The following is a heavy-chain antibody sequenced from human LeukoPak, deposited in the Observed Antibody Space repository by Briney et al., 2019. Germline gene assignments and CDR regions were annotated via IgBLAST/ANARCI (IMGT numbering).Heavy chain of an antibody. Sequence: GGSLRLSCSASGFTFSSYAMSWVRQAPGKGVEWVSAIRASGGTAYYADSVKGRFTISGDNSKNTLYLQMNSLRAEDTAVYYCAKVWAHDGSGNPYWNFDLWGRGTLVTVSS. D-gene: IGHD3-10*01. CDR2: IRASGGTA. CDR3: AKVWAHDGSGNPYWNFDL. V-gene: IGHV3-23*01. J-gene: IGHJ2*01. CDR1: GFTFSSYA.